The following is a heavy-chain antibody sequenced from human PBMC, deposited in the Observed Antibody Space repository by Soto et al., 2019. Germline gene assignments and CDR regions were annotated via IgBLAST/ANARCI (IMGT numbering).Heavy chain of an antibody. CDR2: TYYRSKWFN. Sequence: SQTLSLTCAISGDSVSSDSAAWNWIRQSPSRGLEWLGRTYYRSKWFNDYAVSVKSRITINPDTSTNQFSLQLNSLTPEDTAIYYCAREFTKAYWFDPWGQGTLVTVSS. CDR1: GDSVSSDSAA. V-gene: IGHV6-1*01. D-gene: IGHD2-8*01. CDR3: AREFTKAYWFDP. J-gene: IGHJ5*02.